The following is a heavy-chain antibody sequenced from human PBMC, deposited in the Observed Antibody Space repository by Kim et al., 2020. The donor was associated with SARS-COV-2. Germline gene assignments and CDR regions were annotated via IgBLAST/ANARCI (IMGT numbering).Heavy chain of an antibody. V-gene: IGHV4-39*01. J-gene: IGHJ4*02. Sequence: SETLSLTCTVSGGSISSSNYYWGWIRQPPGKGLEWIGSIYYSGSTYYNPSLKSRVTISVDTSKNQFSLKLSSVIAADTAVYYCARQGHYGSGSVDYWGQG. CDR3: ARQGHYGSGSVDY. CDR1: GGSISSSNYY. D-gene: IGHD3-10*01. CDR2: IYYSGST.